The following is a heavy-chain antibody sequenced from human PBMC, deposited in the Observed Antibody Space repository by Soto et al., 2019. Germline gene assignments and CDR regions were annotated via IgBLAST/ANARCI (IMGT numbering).Heavy chain of an antibody. CDR1: GGTFSSYA. V-gene: IGHV1-69*12. J-gene: IGHJ4*02. CDR2: IIPIFGTA. CDR3: ASSDSSSEPPDY. D-gene: IGHD6-6*01. Sequence: QVQLVQSGAEVKKPGSSVKVSCKASGGTFSSYAISWVRQAPGQGLEWMGGIIPIFGTANYAQKFQGRVTITADESTGSAYMELISLRSQDTAVYYCASSDSSSEPPDYWGRGTLVTVSS.